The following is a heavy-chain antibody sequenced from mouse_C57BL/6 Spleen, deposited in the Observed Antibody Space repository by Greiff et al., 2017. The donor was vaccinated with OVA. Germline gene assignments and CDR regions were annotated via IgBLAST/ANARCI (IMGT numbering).Heavy chain of an antibody. D-gene: IGHD1-1*01. Sequence: QVQLKQPGAELVKPGASVKLSCKASGYTFTSYWMQWVKQRPGQGLEWIGEIDPSDSYTNYNQKFKGKAKLTVDTSSSTAYMQLSSLTSEDSAVYYCARKDYYGSGGAMDYWGQGTSVTVSS. CDR1: GYTFTSYW. CDR3: ARKDYYGSGGAMDY. CDR2: IDPSDSYT. J-gene: IGHJ4*01. V-gene: IGHV1-50*01.